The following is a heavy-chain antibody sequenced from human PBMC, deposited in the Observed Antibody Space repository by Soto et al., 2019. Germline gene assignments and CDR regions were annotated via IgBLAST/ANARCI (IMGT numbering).Heavy chain of an antibody. CDR1: GFTFSSYS. CDR2: ISSSSSYI. Sequence: PGGSLRLSCAASGFTFSSYSMNWVRQAPGKGLEWVSSISSSSSYIYYADSVKGRFTISRDNAKNSLYLQMNSLRAEDTAVYYCARDRGSVVVPDAIDYWGQGTLVTVSS. V-gene: IGHV3-21*01. CDR3: ARDRGSVVVPDAIDY. D-gene: IGHD2-2*01. J-gene: IGHJ4*02.